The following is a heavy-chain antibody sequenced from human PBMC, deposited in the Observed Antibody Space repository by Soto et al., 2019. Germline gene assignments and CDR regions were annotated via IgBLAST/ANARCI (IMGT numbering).Heavy chain of an antibody. CDR2: ISSSSSTI. J-gene: IGHJ5*02. Sequence: GGSLRLSCAASGFTFSSYSMNWVRQAPGKGLEWVSYISSSSSTIYYADSVKGRFTISRDNAKNSLYLQMNSLRAEDTAVYYCARLGFDPWGQGTLVTVSS. CDR3: ARLGFDP. D-gene: IGHD1-26*01. CDR1: GFTFSSYS. V-gene: IGHV3-48*01.